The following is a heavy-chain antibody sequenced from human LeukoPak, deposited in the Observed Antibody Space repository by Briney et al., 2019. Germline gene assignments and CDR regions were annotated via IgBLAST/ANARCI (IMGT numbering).Heavy chain of an antibody. J-gene: IGHJ4*02. V-gene: IGHV4-61*02. CDR1: GGSISSGSYY. CDR3: ASALWVWRFDY. Sequence: SETLSLTCTVSGGSISSGSYYWSWIRQPAGKGLEWIGRIYTSGSTNYNPSLKSRVTISVDTSKNQFSLKLSSVTAADTAVYYCASALWVWRFDYWGQGTLVTVSS. D-gene: IGHD2-21*01. CDR2: IYTSGST.